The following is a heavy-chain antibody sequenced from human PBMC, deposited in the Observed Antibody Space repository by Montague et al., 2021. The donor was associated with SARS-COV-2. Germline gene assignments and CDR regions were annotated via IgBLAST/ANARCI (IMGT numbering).Heavy chain of an antibody. CDR1: GASISRSDYY. J-gene: IGHJ4*02. V-gene: IGHV4-39*01. Sequence: SETLSLTCNVSGASISRSDYYWAWIRQPPGKGLELIGSIHSIGNTYYNPSLESRVTICVDTSENQFSLKLRSVIAADTAVYYCARLLPDGTVVATDMPFDSWGQGTLVTVSS. D-gene: IGHD2-21*02. CDR2: IHSIGNT. CDR3: ARLLPDGTVVATDMPFDS.